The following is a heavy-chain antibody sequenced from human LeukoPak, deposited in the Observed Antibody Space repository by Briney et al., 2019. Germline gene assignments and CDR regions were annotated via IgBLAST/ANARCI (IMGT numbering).Heavy chain of an antibody. V-gene: IGHV1-18*01. Sequence: ASVKVSCKASGYTFTSYGISWVRQAPGQGLEWMGWISAYNGNTNYAQKLQGRVTMTTDTSPSTAYMELRSLRSDDTAVYYCARVGSSGWYVHPTLDYWGQGTLVTVSS. CDR3: ARVGSSGWYVHPTLDY. J-gene: IGHJ4*02. CDR2: ISAYNGNT. D-gene: IGHD6-19*01. CDR1: GYTFTSYG.